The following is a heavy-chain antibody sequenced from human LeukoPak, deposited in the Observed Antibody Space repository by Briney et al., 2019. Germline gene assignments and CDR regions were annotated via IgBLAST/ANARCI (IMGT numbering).Heavy chain of an antibody. Sequence: PSETLSLTCGVSGGSITSTNWWSGGRQPPGQGLEWIGEESLRGITNCNPSLSSRVIMALDTSKNHLSLNLTSVTAADTAVYYCSRENGAFSPFGYWGQGTLVTVPS. CDR1: GGSITSTNW. J-gene: IGHJ4*02. D-gene: IGHD2-8*01. CDR3: SRENGAFSPFGY. CDR2: ESLRGIT. V-gene: IGHV4-4*02.